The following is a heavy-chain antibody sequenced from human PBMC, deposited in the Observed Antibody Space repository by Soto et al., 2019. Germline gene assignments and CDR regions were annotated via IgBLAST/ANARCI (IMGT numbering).Heavy chain of an antibody. CDR1: GFTFSSYA. CDR2: ISGSGGST. CDR3: ASGYYDFWCGYYDYFDY. D-gene: IGHD3-3*01. Sequence: GGSLRLSCAASGFTFSSYAMSWVRQAPGKGLECVSAISGSGGSTYYADSVKGRFTISRDNSKNTLYLQMNSLRAEDTAVYYCASGYYDFWCGYYDYFDYWGQGTLVTVSS. J-gene: IGHJ4*02. V-gene: IGHV3-23*01.